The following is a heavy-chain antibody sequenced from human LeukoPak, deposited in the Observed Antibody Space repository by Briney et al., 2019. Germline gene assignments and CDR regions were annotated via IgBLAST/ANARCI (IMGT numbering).Heavy chain of an antibody. V-gene: IGHV4-4*02. CDR1: GGSINSSNW. CDR3: ARSAGYYDFWSGYFGLNNWFDP. J-gene: IGHJ5*02. Sequence: PSETLSLTCAVSGGSINSSNWWSWVRQPPGKGLEWIGEIYHSGSTNYNPSLKSRVTISVDKSKNQFSLKLSSVTAADTAVYYCARSAGYYDFWSGYFGLNNWFDPWGQGTLVTVSS. D-gene: IGHD3-3*01. CDR2: IYHSGST.